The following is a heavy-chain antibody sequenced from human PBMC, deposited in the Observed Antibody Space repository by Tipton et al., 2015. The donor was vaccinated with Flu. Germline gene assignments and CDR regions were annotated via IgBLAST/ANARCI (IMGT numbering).Heavy chain of an antibody. Sequence: TLSLTCAVYSGSFSGYFWSWIRQSPGEGLEWIGEINDRGTINYNPSLKGRVTMSVDTSKSQFSLRLTSMTAADTAVYYCARDAPKYAVPVPKMDVWGQGTAVTVSS. CDR2: INDRGTI. D-gene: IGHD2-2*01. CDR3: ARDAPKYAVPVPKMDV. J-gene: IGHJ6*02. V-gene: IGHV4-34*01. CDR1: SGSFSGYF.